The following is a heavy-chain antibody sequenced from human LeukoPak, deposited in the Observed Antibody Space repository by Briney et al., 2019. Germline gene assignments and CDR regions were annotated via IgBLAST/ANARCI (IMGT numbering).Heavy chain of an antibody. Sequence: SGTLSLTCAVSGGSISSNDWWSWVRQPPGKGLEWIGEISQSGSTNYNPSLESRVTISADKSKSQFSLKLDSVTAADTAVYYCARVALPLGYGMDVWGQGTTVTVSS. CDR1: GGSISSNDW. CDR2: ISQSGST. CDR3: ARVALPLGYGMDV. V-gene: IGHV4-4*02. J-gene: IGHJ6*02.